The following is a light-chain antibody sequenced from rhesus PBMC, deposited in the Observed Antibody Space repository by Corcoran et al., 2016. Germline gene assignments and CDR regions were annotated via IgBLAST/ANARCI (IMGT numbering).Light chain of an antibody. J-gene: IGLJ1*01. CDR2: DVS. Sequence: QSALTQPPSVSKSPEQSVTISCTGTSSDIGGYNDVSWYQQHPGTAPKLLIYDVSKRPSGVSDRFSGSRSGNTASLTISGLQTEDEADYYCCSFGTGDTSIFGTGTRLTVL. CDR3: CSFGTGDTSI. CDR1: SSDIGGYND. V-gene: IGLV2S9*01.